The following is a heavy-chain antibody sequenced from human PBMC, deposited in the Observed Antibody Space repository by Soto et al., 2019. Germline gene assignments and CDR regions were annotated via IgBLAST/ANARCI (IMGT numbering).Heavy chain of an antibody. CDR2: ISAHNGNT. CDR3: ARGRYGDY. J-gene: IGHJ4*02. D-gene: IGHD1-1*01. CDR1: GYGFTTYG. V-gene: IGHV1-18*01. Sequence: QVHLVQSGAEVKKPGASVKVSCKGSGYGFTTYGITWVRQAPGQGLEWMAWISAHNGNTNYAQKLQGRVTVTRDTTPSTAYMELSSPSSDDTPVHYGARGRYGDYWGQGALVTVSS.